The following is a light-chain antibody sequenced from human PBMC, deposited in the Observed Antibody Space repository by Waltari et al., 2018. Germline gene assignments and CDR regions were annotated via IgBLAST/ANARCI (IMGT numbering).Light chain of an antibody. Sequence: WWASQRMSKTLVWCQKKPGPAPRLLIYAAATRATGIPDRFSGSGSGTDFSLTISRLEPEDFAVYYCQHYLRLPVTCGQGTKVEIK. CDR2: AAA. CDR1: QRMSKT. V-gene: IGKV3-20*01. CDR3: QHYLRLPVT. J-gene: IGKJ1*01.